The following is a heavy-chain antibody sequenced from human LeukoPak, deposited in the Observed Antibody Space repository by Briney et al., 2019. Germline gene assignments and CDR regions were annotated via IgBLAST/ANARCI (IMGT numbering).Heavy chain of an antibody. CDR1: GYTFTSYD. V-gene: IGHV1-8*01. CDR2: MNPNSGNT. Sequence: ASVKVSCKASGYTFTSYDINWVRQATGQGLEWMGWMNPNSGNTGYAQKFQGRVTMTRNTSISTAYMELSSLRAEDTALYYCAKTTLYGDYVAPEYYFDYWGQGTLVTVSS. D-gene: IGHD4-17*01. J-gene: IGHJ4*02. CDR3: AKTTLYGDYVAPEYYFDY.